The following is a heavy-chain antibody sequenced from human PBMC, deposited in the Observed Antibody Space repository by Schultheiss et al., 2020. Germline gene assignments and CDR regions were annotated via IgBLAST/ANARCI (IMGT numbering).Heavy chain of an antibody. CDR3: AKARIDYYDSSGSPSYYFDY. V-gene: IGHV3-33*03. D-gene: IGHD3-22*01. Sequence: GGSLRLSCAASGFTFRSYGMHWVRQGPGKGLGGVALIWYDGSIKHYADSVKGRFTISRDNAKNSLYLQMNSLRAEDTAVYYCAKARIDYYDSSGSPSYYFDYWGQGTLVTVSS. CDR2: IWYDGSIK. J-gene: IGHJ4*02. CDR1: GFTFRSYG.